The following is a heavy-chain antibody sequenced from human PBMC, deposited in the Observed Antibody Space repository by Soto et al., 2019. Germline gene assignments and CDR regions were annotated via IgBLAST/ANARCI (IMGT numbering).Heavy chain of an antibody. D-gene: IGHD2-15*01. CDR1: GFTFSSYA. CDR2: ISGSGGST. J-gene: IGHJ4*02. Sequence: PGGSLRLSCAASGFTFSSYAMSWVRQAPGKGLEWVSAISGSGGSTYYADSVKGRFTISRDNSKNTLYLQMNSLRAEDTAVYYCAKALVVVVAATPYYFDYWGQGTLVTVSS. V-gene: IGHV3-23*01. CDR3: AKALVVVVAATPYYFDY.